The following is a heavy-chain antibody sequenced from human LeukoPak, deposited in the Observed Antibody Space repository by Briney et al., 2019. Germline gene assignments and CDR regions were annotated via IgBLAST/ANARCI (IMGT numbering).Heavy chain of an antibody. D-gene: IGHD2-15*01. CDR3: ARGRYCSADICTGGDSFDI. CDR1: GGSISNYY. J-gene: IGHJ3*02. Sequence: SETLSLTCAVSGGSISNYYWSWIRQPAGKGLEWIGRKYARGSSNYNPPVQSRVTMSVDTSKNQFSLKLRSVTAADTAVYYCARGRYCSADICTGGDSFDIWGQGTMVSVSP. CDR2: KYARGSS. V-gene: IGHV4-4*07.